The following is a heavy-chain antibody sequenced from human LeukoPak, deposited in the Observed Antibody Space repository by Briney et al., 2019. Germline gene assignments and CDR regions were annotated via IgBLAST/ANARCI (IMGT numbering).Heavy chain of an antibody. V-gene: IGHV4-4*02. CDR3: SRENGAFSPFGY. D-gene: IGHD2-8*01. J-gene: IGHJ4*02. CDR1: GGSITTTNW. CDR2: IHLNGRT. Sequence: SGTLSLTCGVSGGSITTTNWWSWVRHPPGQGLEWIGEIHLNGRTNYNPSLNSRVPLALDTSKNQLSLSLTSVTAADTAVYYCSRENGAFSPFGYWGQGTLVIVPS.